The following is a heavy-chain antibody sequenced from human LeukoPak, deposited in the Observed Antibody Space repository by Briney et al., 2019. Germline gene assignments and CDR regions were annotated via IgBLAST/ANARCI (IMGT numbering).Heavy chain of an antibody. CDR3: ARGRGTYRPGVTTVPRAFDY. J-gene: IGHJ4*02. CDR1: GGSFSGYY. Sequence: SETLSLTCAVYGGSFSGYYWSWIRQPPGKGLEWIGEINHSGSTNYNPSLKRRVTISVDTSKNQFSLKLSSVTAADTAVYYCARGRGTYRPGVTTVPRAFDYWGQGTLVTVSS. CDR2: INHSGST. V-gene: IGHV4-34*01. D-gene: IGHD4-17*01.